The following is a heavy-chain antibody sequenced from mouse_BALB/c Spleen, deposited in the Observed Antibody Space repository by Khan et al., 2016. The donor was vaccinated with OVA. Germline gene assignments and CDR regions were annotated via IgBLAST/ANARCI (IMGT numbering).Heavy chain of an antibody. Sequence: EVELVESGGGLVQPGGSRKLSCAASGFTFSGFGMHWVRQAPEKGLEWVAFISSGSNTIYYADTVKGRFTISRDTPKKTLFLQMTSLRSEDTAMYFCARTGYYDVDYWGQGTTLTVSS. CDR2: ISSGSNTI. J-gene: IGHJ2*01. D-gene: IGHD2-3*01. CDR3: ARTGYYDVDY. V-gene: IGHV5-17*02. CDR1: GFTFSGFG.